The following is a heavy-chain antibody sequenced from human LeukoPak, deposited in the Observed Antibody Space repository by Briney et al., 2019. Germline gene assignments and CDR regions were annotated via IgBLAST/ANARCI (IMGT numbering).Heavy chain of an antibody. CDR2: NSGDGVST. Sequence: GGSVRLSCAASGFTFSSYWMYWVRQAPGKGVEWVSLNSGDGVSTFYADSVKGRFSISRDNSKNSLSLEMNSLRTEDTAMYYCARESGKFDYWGQGTLVAVSS. CDR1: GFTFSSYW. V-gene: IGHV3-43*02. J-gene: IGHJ4*02. CDR3: ARESGKFDY.